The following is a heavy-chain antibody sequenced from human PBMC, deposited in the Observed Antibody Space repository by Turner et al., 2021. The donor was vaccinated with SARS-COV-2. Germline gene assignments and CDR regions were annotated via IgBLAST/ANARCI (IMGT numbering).Heavy chain of an antibody. Sequence: EVQLAESGGGLVQPGGSLILSCAASGFTFKNHWLNWVRQAPGKGLGWVAIRKEDGSGTLYVDSVKGRFTISRDNAKNSLYLQMNSLRAEDTAIYYCARGSGWVADYWGQGTLVTVSS. CDR1: GFTFKNHW. CDR2: RKEDGSGT. J-gene: IGHJ4*02. V-gene: IGHV3-7*01. CDR3: ARGSGWVADY. D-gene: IGHD6-19*01.